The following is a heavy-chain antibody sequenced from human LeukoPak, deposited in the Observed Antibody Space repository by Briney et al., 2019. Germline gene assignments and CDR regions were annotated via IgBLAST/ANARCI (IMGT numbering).Heavy chain of an antibody. CDR1: GGSFSGYY. J-gene: IGHJ4*02. CDR2: INHSGST. Sequence: SETLSLTCAVYGGSFSGYYWSCIRQPPGKGLEWIGEINHSGSTNYNPSLKSRVTISVDTSKNQFSLKLSSVTAADTAVYYCARAGELRVGWRPPLPYYLDYWGQGTLVNVSS. D-gene: IGHD3-16*01. V-gene: IGHV4-34*01. CDR3: ARAGELRVGWRPPLPYYLDY.